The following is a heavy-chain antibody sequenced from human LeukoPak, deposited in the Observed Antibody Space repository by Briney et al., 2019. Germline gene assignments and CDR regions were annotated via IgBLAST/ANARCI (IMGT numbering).Heavy chain of an antibody. D-gene: IGHD6-13*01. CDR3: AHRLSNSNWSLYYFDY. J-gene: IGHJ4*02. CDR1: GFSLRTRGVG. Sequence: SGPTLVNPTQTLTLTGTFSGFSLRTRGVGVGWIRQPPGKALEWLSLIYLDDDNRYSPSLKSRLTITKDTSKNQVVLTMTNMDPVDTATYYCAHRLSNSNWSLYYFDYWGQGTLVTVSS. V-gene: IGHV2-5*02. CDR2: IYLDDDN.